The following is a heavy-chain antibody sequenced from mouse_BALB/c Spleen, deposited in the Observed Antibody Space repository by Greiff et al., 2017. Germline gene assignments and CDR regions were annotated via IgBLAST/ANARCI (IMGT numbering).Heavy chain of an antibody. CDR1: GFTFSSYG. J-gene: IGHJ4*01. D-gene: IGHD2-14*01. Sequence: EVQLVESGGGLVQPGGSLKLSCAASGFTFSSYGMSWVRQTPDKRLELVATINSNGGSTYYPDSVKGRFTISRDNAKNTLYLQMSSLKSEDTAMYYCARQRYRDYYYAMDYWGQGTSVTVSS. CDR3: ARQRYRDYYYAMDY. V-gene: IGHV5-6-3*01. CDR2: INSNGGST.